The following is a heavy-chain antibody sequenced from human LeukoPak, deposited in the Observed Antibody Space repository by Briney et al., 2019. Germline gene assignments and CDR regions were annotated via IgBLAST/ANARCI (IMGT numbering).Heavy chain of an antibody. V-gene: IGHV4-39*01. Sequence: PSETLSLTCTVSGGSISSSSYYWGWLRQPPGRGLEWIGSIYYSGSTYYNPSLKSRVTISVDTSKNQFSLKLSSVTAADTAVYYCASSGYQTYYYGSGSFFDYWGQGTLVTVSS. CDR1: GGSISSSSYY. D-gene: IGHD3-10*01. CDR3: ASSGYQTYYYGSGSFFDY. CDR2: IYYSGST. J-gene: IGHJ4*02.